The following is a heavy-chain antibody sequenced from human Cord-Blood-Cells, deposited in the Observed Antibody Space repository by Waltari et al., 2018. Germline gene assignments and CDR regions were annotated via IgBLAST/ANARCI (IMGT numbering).Heavy chain of an antibody. Sequence: EVQLVESGGGLVQPGGSLRLSCAASGFTFSSYWMNRVRQAPGKGLVGVYHINRDGGSTSYADSVKGRFTISRDNAKNTLYLQMNSLRAEDTAVYYWARARGARINWGWFDPWGQGTLVTVSS. CDR2: INRDGGST. CDR1: GFTFSSYW. CDR3: ARARGARINWGWFDP. D-gene: IGHD7-27*01. J-gene: IGHJ5*02. V-gene: IGHV3-74*01.